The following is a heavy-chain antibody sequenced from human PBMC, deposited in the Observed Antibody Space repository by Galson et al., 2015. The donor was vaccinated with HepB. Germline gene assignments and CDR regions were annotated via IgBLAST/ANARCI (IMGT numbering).Heavy chain of an antibody. CDR2: ISAYNGNT. D-gene: IGHD4-23*01. Sequence: SVKVSCKASGYTFTSYGISWVRQAPGQGLEWMGWISAYNGNTNYAQKLQGRVTMTTDTSTSTAYMELRSLRSDDTAVYYCTRDLEGDYGGLLGWFDPWGQGTLVTVSS. V-gene: IGHV1-18*04. CDR3: TRDLEGDYGGLLGWFDP. CDR1: GYTFTSYG. J-gene: IGHJ5*02.